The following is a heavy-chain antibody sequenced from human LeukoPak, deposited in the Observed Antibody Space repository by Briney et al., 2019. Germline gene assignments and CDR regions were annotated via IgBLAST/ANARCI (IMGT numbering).Heavy chain of an antibody. J-gene: IGHJ4*02. D-gene: IGHD3-10*01. CDR2: IYYSGST. CDR1: GGSISSSSYY. CDR3: ARHSAGRVFDY. V-gene: IGHV4-39*01. Sequence: ASETLSLTCTVSGGSISSSSYYWGWLRQPPGKGLEWFGSIYYSGSTYYNPSRKSRVTISVDTSKNQFSLKLSSVTAADTAVYYCARHSAGRVFDYWGQGTLVTVSS.